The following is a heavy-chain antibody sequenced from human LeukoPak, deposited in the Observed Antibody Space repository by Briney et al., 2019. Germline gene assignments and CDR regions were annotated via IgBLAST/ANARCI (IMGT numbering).Heavy chain of an antibody. CDR1: GFTFSTYA. CDR2: ISGSGDIT. D-gene: IGHD2-2*01. CDR3: AKYLTPARSPCAP. Sequence: PGGSLRLSCAASGFTFSTYAMTWVRQAPGKGLEWVSVISGSGDITYYAESAKGRFTISRDNSKNTLYLHMNGLRDDDTAVYYCAKYLTPARSPCAPWGQGILVTVSS. J-gene: IGHJ5*02. V-gene: IGHV3-23*01.